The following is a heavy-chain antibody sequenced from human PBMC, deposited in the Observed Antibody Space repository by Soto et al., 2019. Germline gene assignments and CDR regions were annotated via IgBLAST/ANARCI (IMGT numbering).Heavy chain of an antibody. Sequence: EVQLLESGGGLVQPGGSLRLSCAASGFSFSTYGMAWVRQDPGNGLEWDAGLSDDSITTYYAESVKGRFIISRDNSKNTLVLQMNSLSADDTAVYYCAKDLIRRLKSYGLDVWGQGTTGTVSS. J-gene: IGHJ6*02. CDR3: AKDLIRRLKSYGLDV. V-gene: IGHV3-23*01. CDR1: GFSFSTYG. D-gene: IGHD2-21*01. CDR2: LSDDSITT.